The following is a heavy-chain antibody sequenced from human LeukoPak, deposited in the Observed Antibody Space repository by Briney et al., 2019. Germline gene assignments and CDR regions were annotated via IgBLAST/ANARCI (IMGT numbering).Heavy chain of an antibody. CDR2: MNPNSGNT. J-gene: IGHJ6*03. Sequence: GASVKVSCKASGYTFTSYDINWVRQATGQGLEWMGWMNPNSGNTGYAQKFQGRVTMTRNTSISTAYMELSRLRSEDTAVYYCARGGQQPYYYYMDVWGKGTTVTISS. CDR3: ARGGQQPYYYYMDV. V-gene: IGHV1-8*01. D-gene: IGHD6-13*01. CDR1: GYTFTSYD.